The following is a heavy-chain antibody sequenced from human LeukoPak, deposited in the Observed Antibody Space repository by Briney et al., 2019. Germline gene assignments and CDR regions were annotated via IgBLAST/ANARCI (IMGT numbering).Heavy chain of an antibody. CDR1: GFTFTSSA. D-gene: IGHD3-3*01. CDR3: ARGAGAGRSAWFDP. V-gene: IGHV1-58*01. J-gene: IGHJ5*02. Sequence: SVKVSCKASGFTFTSSAVQWVRQARGQRLEWIGWIVVGSGNTTYAQRFQGRVTMTRDTSTRTVYMELSSLRSEDTAVYNCARGAGAGRSAWFDPWGQGTLVTVSS. CDR2: IVVGSGNT.